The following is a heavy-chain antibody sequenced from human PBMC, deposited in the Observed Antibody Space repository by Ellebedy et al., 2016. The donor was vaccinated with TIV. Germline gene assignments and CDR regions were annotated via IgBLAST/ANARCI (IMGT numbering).Heavy chain of an antibody. D-gene: IGHD3-22*01. CDR1: GFTFDDYA. CDR2: ISWNSASI. CDR3: ANKGGYYYDSSGYYYIENWYFDL. Sequence: SLKISCAASGFTFDDYAMHWVRQAPGKGLEWVSGISWNSASIGYADSVKGRFTISRDNDENSLSLQMNSLRDEDTAVYYCANKGGYYYDSSGYYYIENWYFDLWGRGTLVTVSS. V-gene: IGHV3-9*01. J-gene: IGHJ2*01.